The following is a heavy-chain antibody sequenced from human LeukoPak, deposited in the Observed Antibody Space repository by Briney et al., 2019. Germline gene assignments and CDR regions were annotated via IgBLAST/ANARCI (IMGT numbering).Heavy chain of an antibody. Sequence: GGSLRLSCAASGFTFSNAWISWVRQAPGKGLEWVGRIKSKTDGGTTDYAAPVKGRFTISRDDSKNTLYLQMNSLKTEDTAVYYCTTDVAGLNTYDYVWASRVWGQGTMVTVSS. CDR3: TTDVAGLNTYDYVWASRV. CDR1: GFTFSNAW. D-gene: IGHD3-16*01. J-gene: IGHJ3*01. CDR2: IKSKTDGGTT. V-gene: IGHV3-15*01.